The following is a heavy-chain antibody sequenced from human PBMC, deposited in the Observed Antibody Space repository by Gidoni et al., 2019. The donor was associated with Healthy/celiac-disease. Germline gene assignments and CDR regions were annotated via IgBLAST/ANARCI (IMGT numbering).Heavy chain of an antibody. J-gene: IGHJ4*02. CDR2: INAGNGNT. CDR3: ARGIEFDY. D-gene: IGHD2-21*01. CDR1: GYTFTSYA. V-gene: IGHV1-3*01. Sequence: QVQLVHSGAEVKKPGASVKVSCKASGYTFTSYAMHWVRQAPGQRLEWMGWINAGNGNTKSSQTFHGRVPITRDTSASTAYMELSSLRSEYTAVYYCARGIEFDYWGQGTLVTVSS.